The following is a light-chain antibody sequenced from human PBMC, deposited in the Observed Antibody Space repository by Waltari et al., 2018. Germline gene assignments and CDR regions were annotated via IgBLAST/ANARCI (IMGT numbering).Light chain of an antibody. V-gene: IGKV1-39*01. CDR1: QTMPKN. Sequence: DIQMTQSPSSLSASVGDRVAIAGRARQTMPKNLKWYQQQPGKAPKHLIYAASSLQSGVPSRFSGSGSGTHFTLTISSLQPEDFATYYCQQSYTTPWTFGQGTTVEIK. CDR3: QQSYTTPWT. J-gene: IGKJ1*01. CDR2: AAS.